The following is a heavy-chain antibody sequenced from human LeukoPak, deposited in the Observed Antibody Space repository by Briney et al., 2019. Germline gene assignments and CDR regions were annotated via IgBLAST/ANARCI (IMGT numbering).Heavy chain of an antibody. D-gene: IGHD6-13*01. J-gene: IGHJ4*02. CDR1: GGTFSSYA. CDR3: ARDQAAAGTGDLDY. CDR2: IIPIFGTA. Sequence: GASVKVSCKASGGTFSSYAVTWVRQAPGQGLEWMGGIIPIFGTANYAQKFQGRVTITADKSTSTAYMELSSLRSEDTAVYYCARDQAAAGTGDLDYWGQGTLVTVSS. V-gene: IGHV1-69*06.